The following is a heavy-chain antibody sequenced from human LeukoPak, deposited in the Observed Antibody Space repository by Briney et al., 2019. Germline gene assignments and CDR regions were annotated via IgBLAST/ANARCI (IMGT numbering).Heavy chain of an antibody. D-gene: IGHD6-6*01. CDR1: GGTFSSYA. Sequence: SVMVSCKASGGTFSSYAISWVRQAPGQGLEWTGRIIPIFGIANYAQKFQGRVTITADKSTSTAYMELSSLRSEDTAVYYCARDRRVAARPGTYYYYYYGMDVWGQGTTVTVSS. J-gene: IGHJ6*02. CDR3: ARDRRVAARPGTYYYYYYGMDV. V-gene: IGHV1-69*04. CDR2: IIPIFGIA.